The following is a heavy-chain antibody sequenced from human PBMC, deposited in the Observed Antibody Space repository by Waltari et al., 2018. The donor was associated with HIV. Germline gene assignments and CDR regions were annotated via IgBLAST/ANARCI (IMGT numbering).Heavy chain of an antibody. V-gene: IGHV3-23*01. CDR2: LSGSGGST. J-gene: IGHJ6*02. Sequence: EVQLLESGGGLVQPGGSLRLSCVASGVTFRNYGMTWVRQAPGKGLEWVSGLSGSGGSTHYADSVKDRFTISRDNSKDTLYLQMNTLRAEDTAVYYCAIQHNPLHNYYYGMDVWGQGTTVTVSS. D-gene: IGHD1-1*01. CDR1: GVTFRNYG. CDR3: AIQHNPLHNYYYGMDV.